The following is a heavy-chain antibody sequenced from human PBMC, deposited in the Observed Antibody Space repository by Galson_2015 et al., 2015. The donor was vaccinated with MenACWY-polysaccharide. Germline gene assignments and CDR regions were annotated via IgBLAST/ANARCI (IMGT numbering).Heavy chain of an antibody. V-gene: IGHV3-7*01. CDR1: GFSFNNHW. J-gene: IGHJ5*02. Sequence: SLRLSCAASGFSFNNHWMNWVRQAPGKGLEWVANINQDGTVKYYVDSVKGRFTISRDNAKNSLSLQMNRLRGDDTAVYYCARGGLPGAMDLWGQGTLVTVSS. CDR3: ARGGLPGAMDL. CDR2: INQDGTVK. D-gene: IGHD2-2*01.